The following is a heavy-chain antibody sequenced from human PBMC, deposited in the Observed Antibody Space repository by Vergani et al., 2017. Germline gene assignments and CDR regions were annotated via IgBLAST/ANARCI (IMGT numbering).Heavy chain of an antibody. CDR2: INHSGST. CDR1: GGSFSGYY. D-gene: IGHD6-6*01. V-gene: IGHV4-34*01. Sequence: QVQLQQWGAGLLKPSETLSLTCAVYGGSFSGYYWSWIRQPPEKGLEWIGEINHSGSTNYNPSLKSRVTISVDTSKNQFSLKLSSVTAADTAVYYCARGGAARRMGRWFDPWGQGTLVTVSS. J-gene: IGHJ5*02. CDR3: ARGGAARRMGRWFDP.